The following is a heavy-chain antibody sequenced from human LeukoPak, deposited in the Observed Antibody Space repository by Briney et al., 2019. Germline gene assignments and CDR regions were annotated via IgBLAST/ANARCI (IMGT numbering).Heavy chain of an antibody. CDR1: GFTFSSYW. D-gene: IGHD2-2*01. J-gene: IGHJ6*03. Sequence: GGSLRLSCAASGFTFSSYWMSWVRQAPGKGLEWVAYINQDGSEKYYVDSVKGRFTISRDNAKNSLYLQMNSLRAEDTAVYYCARRTIQYQLLYYYYMDVWGKGTTVTVSS. CDR3: ARRTIQYQLLYYYYMDV. CDR2: INQDGSEK. V-gene: IGHV3-7*01.